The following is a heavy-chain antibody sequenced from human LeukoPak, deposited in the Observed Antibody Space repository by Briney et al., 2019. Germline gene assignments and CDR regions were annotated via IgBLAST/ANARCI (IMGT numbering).Heavy chain of an antibody. Sequence: PGRTLRLSCAASVFTFSDYYMSWIRQAPGKGLECVSYISSSSSYTNYADSVKGRFTISRDNAKNSLYLQMNSLRAEDTAVYYCARFHDYGDLNFDYWGQGTLVTVSS. D-gene: IGHD4-17*01. J-gene: IGHJ4*02. CDR1: VFTFSDYY. CDR3: ARFHDYGDLNFDY. CDR2: ISSSSSYT. V-gene: IGHV3-11*03.